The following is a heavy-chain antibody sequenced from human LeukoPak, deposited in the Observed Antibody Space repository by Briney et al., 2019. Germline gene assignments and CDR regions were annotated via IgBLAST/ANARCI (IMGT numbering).Heavy chain of an antibody. CDR3: ATERAGTSGYIVFDN. CDR1: GFTFRNYW. J-gene: IGHJ4*02. CDR2: ITPDEIT. D-gene: IGHD1-1*01. V-gene: IGHV3-74*01. Sequence: PGGSLRLSCAASGFTFRNYWTHWVRQAPGKGLVWVSRITPDEITTYADSVKGRFTISRDNANNMLYLQMNSLRAEDTAVYYCATERAGTSGYIVFDNWGQGTLVTVSS.